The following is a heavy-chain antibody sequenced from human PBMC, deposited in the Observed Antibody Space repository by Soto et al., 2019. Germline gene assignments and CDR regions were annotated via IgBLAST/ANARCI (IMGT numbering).Heavy chain of an antibody. CDR1: GFTFSSYS. CDR3: ARDLGYYDSSGRRSAFDI. D-gene: IGHD3-22*01. CDR2: ISSSSSYI. J-gene: IGHJ3*02. Sequence: GGSLRLSCAASGFTFSSYSMNWVRQAPGKGLEWVSSISSSSSYIYYADSVKGRFTISRDNAKNSPYLQMNSLRAEDTAVYYCARDLGYYDSSGRRSAFDIWGQGTMVTVSS. V-gene: IGHV3-21*01.